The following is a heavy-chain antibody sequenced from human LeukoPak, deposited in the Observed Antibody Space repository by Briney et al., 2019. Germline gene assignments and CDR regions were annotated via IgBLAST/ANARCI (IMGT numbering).Heavy chain of an antibody. CDR3: ARDDSSGWYYFDY. V-gene: IGHV3-7*03. CDR2: IKQDGSEK. J-gene: IGHJ4*02. Sequence: GGSLRLSCAASTFTSSRYWMSWVRQPAGKGLEWVANIKQDGSEKYYVDSVKGGFTISRDNAKNSLYLQMNSLRAEDTAVYHCARDDSSGWYYFDYWGQGTLVTVSS. CDR1: TFTSSRYW. D-gene: IGHD6-19*01.